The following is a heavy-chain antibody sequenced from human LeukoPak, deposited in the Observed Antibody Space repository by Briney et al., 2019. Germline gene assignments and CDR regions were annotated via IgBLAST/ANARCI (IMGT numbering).Heavy chain of an antibody. D-gene: IGHD6-13*01. CDR3: AREAAAGPHYYYYMDV. J-gene: IGHJ6*03. V-gene: IGHV4-59*01. CDR2: IYYSGST. CDR1: GGSISSYY. Sequence: SETLSLTCTVSGGSISSYYWSWIRQPPGKGLDWIGYIYYSGSTNYNPSLKSRVTISVDTSKNQFSLKLSSVTAADTAVYYCAREAAAGPHYYYYMDVWGKGTTVTVSS.